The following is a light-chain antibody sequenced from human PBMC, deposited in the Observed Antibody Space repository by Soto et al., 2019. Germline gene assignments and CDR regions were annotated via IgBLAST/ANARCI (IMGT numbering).Light chain of an antibody. CDR2: VSS. CDR3: QQYGSSSRT. CDR1: QSFNNNY. V-gene: IGKV3-20*01. Sequence: EGVLTQSPGTLSFSRGERATLSCRASQSFNNNYLAWYQQKPGQAPRLLIYVSSSKATVIPDRFSGSGYGTDFTLTISRLEPEDFAVYYCQQYGSSSRTFGGVTKVEIK. J-gene: IGKJ4*01.